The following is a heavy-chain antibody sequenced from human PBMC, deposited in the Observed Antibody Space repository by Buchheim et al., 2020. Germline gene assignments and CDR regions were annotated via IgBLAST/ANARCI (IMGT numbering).Heavy chain of an antibody. Sequence: QVQLQQWGAGLLKPSETLSLTCAVYGGSFSGHFWSWVRQPPGKGLEWIGQINHSGRTNYNPSLKSRVSMSVDTSKHQFSLKLSSVTTADTAVYYCARAYYDSSGYHYEPFDSWGQGTL. J-gene: IGHJ4*02. CDR2: INHSGRT. V-gene: IGHV4-34*01. D-gene: IGHD3-22*01. CDR1: GGSFSGHF. CDR3: ARAYYDSSGYHYEPFDS.